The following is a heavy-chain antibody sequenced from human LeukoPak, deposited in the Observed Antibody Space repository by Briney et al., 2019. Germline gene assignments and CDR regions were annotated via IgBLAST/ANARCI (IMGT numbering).Heavy chain of an antibody. V-gene: IGHV3-30*18. CDR1: GFTFSSYG. D-gene: IGHD3-22*01. CDR2: ISYDGSKK. Sequence: GGSLRLSCAASGFTFSSYGMHWVRQAPGKGLEWGAVISYDGSKKYYADSVKGRFTISRDSSKNMLYLQMNSLRVEDTAVYYCAKGFSSGPWDACDIWGQGTMVTVSS. J-gene: IGHJ3*02. CDR3: AKGFSSGPWDACDI.